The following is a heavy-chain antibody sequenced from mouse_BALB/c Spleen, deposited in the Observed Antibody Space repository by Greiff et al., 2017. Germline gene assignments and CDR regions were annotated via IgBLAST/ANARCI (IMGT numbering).Heavy chain of an antibody. V-gene: IGHV3-2*02. CDR1: GYSITSDYA. CDR2: ISYSGST. CDR3: ARDYYYGSEAWFAY. J-gene: IGHJ3*01. D-gene: IGHD1-1*01. Sequence: EVHLVESGPGLVKPSQSLSLTCTVTGYSITSDYAWNWIRQFPGNKLEWMGYISYSGSTSYNPSLKSRISITRDTSKNQFFLQLNSVTTEDTATYYCARDYYYGSEAWFAYWGQGTLVTVSA.